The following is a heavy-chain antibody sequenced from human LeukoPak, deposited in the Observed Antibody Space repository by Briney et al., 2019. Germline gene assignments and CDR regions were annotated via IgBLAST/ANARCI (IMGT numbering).Heavy chain of an antibody. CDR2: ISYDGSNK. V-gene: IGHV3-30-3*01. J-gene: IGHJ6*02. D-gene: IGHD6-19*01. Sequence: GGSLRLSCAASGFTFSSYAMHWVRQAPGKGLEWVAVISYDGSNKYYADSVKGRFTISRDNSKNTLYLQMNSLRAEDTAVYYCAKDFGEQWLVADYYYGMDVWGQGTTVTVSS. CDR1: GFTFSSYA. CDR3: AKDFGEQWLVADYYYGMDV.